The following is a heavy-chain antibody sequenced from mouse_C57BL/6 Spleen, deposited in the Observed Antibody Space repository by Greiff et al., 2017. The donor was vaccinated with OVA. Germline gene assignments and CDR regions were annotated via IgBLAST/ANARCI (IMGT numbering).Heavy chain of an antibody. D-gene: IGHD2-1*01. J-gene: IGHJ4*01. CDR3: ARGGNYHYAMDY. V-gene: IGHV1-82*01. Sequence: QVQLQQSGPELVKPGASVKISCKASGYAFSSSWMNWVKQRPGKGLEWIGRIYPGDGDTNYNGKFKGKATLTADKSSSTAYMQLSSLTSEDSAVYFCARGGNYHYAMDYWGQGTSVTVSS. CDR1: GYAFSSSW. CDR2: IYPGDGDT.